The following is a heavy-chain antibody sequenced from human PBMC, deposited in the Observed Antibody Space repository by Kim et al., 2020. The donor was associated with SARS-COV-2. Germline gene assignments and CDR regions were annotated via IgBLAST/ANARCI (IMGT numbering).Heavy chain of an antibody. V-gene: IGHV3-11*01. Sequence: ADSVKGRFTISRDNAKNSLYLQMHSLRAEATAVYYCARSLYNNYYYYYMDVWGKGTTVTVSS. J-gene: IGHJ6*03. D-gene: IGHD1-1*01. CDR3: ARSLYNNYYYYYMDV.